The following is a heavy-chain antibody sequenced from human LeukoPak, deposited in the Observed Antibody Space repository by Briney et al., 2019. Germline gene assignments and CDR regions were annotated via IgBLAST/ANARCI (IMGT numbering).Heavy chain of an antibody. CDR2: ISGSGGGT. D-gene: IGHD6-19*01. V-gene: IGHV3-23*01. J-gene: IGHJ4*02. CDR3: AKHAGSGWYSDLDY. CDR1: GFTFSSYV. Sequence: PGGSLILSCTASGFTFSSYVMSWVRQAPGKGLEWVSGISGSGGGTIYADSVKGRFTVSRDDSKNTLYLQMNSRRAEDTALYYCAKHAGSGWYSDLDYWGQGTLVTVSS.